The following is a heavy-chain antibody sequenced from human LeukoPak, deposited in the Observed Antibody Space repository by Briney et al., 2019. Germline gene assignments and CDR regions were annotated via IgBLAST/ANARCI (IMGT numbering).Heavy chain of an antibody. CDR2: IYYSASA. Sequence: PSETLSLTCTVSGVSISRSDYYWGWIRQPPGRGLEWIGSIYYSASAYYNPSLKSRVTISVDKSKNQFSLKLSSVTAADTAVYYCAGLPVSGGRYYYMDVWGKGTTVTVSS. V-gene: IGHV4-39*01. CDR3: AGLPVSGGRYYYMDV. CDR1: GVSISRSDYY. D-gene: IGHD6-19*01. J-gene: IGHJ6*03.